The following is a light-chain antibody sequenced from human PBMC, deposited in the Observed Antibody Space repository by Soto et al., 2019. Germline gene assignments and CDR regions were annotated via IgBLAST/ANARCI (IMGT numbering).Light chain of an antibody. CDR1: QSVSSSY. CDR2: GAS. J-gene: IGKJ1*01. Sequence: EIELTQSPGTLALSPGDRATLSCRASQSVSSSYLTGYQQKPGQAPRLLIYGASTRATGIPARFSGSGSGTDFTLTISSLQPEDFAVYYCQQDYNLPETLGQGTKVDI. CDR3: QQDYNLPET. V-gene: IGKV3D-7*01.